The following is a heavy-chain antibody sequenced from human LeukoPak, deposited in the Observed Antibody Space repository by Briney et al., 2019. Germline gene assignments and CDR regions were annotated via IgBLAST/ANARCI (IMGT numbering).Heavy chain of an antibody. D-gene: IGHD6-13*01. CDR2: ISSSSSYI. Sequence: GGSLRLSCAASGFTFSSYSMNWVRQAPGKGLEWVSSISSSSSYIYYADSVKGRFTISRDNAKNSLYLQMNSLRAEETAVYYCARKKHSSSWSLNWFDPWGQGTLVTVSS. V-gene: IGHV3-21*01. J-gene: IGHJ5*02. CDR3: ARKKHSSSWSLNWFDP. CDR1: GFTFSSYS.